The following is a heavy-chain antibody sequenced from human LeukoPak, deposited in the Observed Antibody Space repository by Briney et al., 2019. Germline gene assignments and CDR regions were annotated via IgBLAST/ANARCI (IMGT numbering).Heavy chain of an antibody. CDR2: IDHSGST. V-gene: IGHV4-34*01. D-gene: IGHD6-13*01. CDR3: ARAPVRVAAVGKYFDY. CDR1: GGSFSNYY. J-gene: IGHJ4*02. Sequence: SETLSLTCAVYGGSFSNYYWSWIRQPPGKGLEWIGEIDHSGSTNYNSSLKSRLTISVDTSKKQFSLKLSSVTAADTAVYYCARAPVRVAAVGKYFDYWGQGTLVTVSS.